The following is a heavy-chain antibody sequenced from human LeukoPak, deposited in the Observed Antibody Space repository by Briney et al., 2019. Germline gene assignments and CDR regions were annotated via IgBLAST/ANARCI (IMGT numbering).Heavy chain of an antibody. V-gene: IGHV3-30*18. Sequence: PGGSLRLSCAASGFTFRSYGMRWVRQAPGKGLEWVAVISYDGSNKYYADSVKGRFTISRDNSKNTLYLQMNSLRAEDTAVYYCAKGTDPGIAAAGAVLDYWGQGTLVTVSS. D-gene: IGHD6-13*01. CDR1: GFTFRSYG. CDR2: ISYDGSNK. CDR3: AKGTDPGIAAAGAVLDY. J-gene: IGHJ4*02.